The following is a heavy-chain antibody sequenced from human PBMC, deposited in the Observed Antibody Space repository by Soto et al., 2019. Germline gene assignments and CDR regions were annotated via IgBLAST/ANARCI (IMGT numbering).Heavy chain of an antibody. CDR3: TRAPSYGAFDI. CDR1: GYTFTSYY. J-gene: IGHJ3*02. D-gene: IGHD4-17*01. CDR2: INPSGGST. V-gene: IGHV1-46*03. Sequence: EASVKVSCKASGYTFTSYYIHWVRQAPGQGLEWMGIINPSGGSTTYAQKFRGRVTMTRDTSTSTVYMELSSLRSEDTAVYYCTRAPSYGAFDIWGQGTMVTVSS.